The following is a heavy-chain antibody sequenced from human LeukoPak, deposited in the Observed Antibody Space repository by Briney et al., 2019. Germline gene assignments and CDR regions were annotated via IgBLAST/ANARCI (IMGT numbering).Heavy chain of an antibody. J-gene: IGHJ5*02. CDR1: GYTFTGYY. CDR2: INPNSGGT. CDR3: AEGDYGSGNGLDP. V-gene: IGHV1-2*02. D-gene: IGHD3-10*01. Sequence: GASAKVSCKASGYTFTGYYVHWVRQAPGQGLEWMGWINPNSGGTNYAQKFQGRVTMTRDTSISTAYMELRRLTSDDTAVYYCAEGDYGSGNGLDPWGQGTLVTVSS.